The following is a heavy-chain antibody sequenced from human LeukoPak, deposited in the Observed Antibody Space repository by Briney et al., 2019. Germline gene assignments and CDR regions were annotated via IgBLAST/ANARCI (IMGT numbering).Heavy chain of an antibody. CDR2: IVGSSST. Sequence: TGGSLRLSCAASGFTFSNFAMTWVRKASGKGLEWVSSIVGSSSTYYADSLKGRFPISRDNAKNSLYLQMNSLRAEDTAVYYCARIGAGSSRDYWGQGTLVTVSS. D-gene: IGHD6-13*01. CDR1: GFTFSNFA. V-gene: IGHV3-69-1*01. J-gene: IGHJ4*02. CDR3: ARIGAGSSRDY.